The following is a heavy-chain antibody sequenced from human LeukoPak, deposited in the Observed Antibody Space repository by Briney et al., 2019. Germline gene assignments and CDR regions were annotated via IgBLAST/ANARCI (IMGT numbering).Heavy chain of an antibody. V-gene: IGHV4-61*02. CDR1: GGSISSGSYY. D-gene: IGHD6-19*01. Sequence: SETLSLTCTVSGGSISSGSYYWSWIRQPAGKGLEWIGRIYTSGSTNYNPSLKSRVTISVDTSKNQFSLKLSSVTAADTAVYYCARGRVAVAGTAPLDYWGQGTLVTVSS. CDR3: ARGRVAVAGTAPLDY. CDR2: IYTSGST. J-gene: IGHJ4*02.